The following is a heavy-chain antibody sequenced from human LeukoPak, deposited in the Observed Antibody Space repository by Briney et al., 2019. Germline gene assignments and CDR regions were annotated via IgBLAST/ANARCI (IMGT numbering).Heavy chain of an antibody. V-gene: IGHV1-18*01. CDR1: GYTFTSYG. D-gene: IGHD1-26*01. J-gene: IGHJ3*02. Sequence: ASVKVSCKASGYTFTSYGISWVRQAPGQGLEWMGWISAYNGNTNYAQKLQGRVTMTTDTSTSTAYMELRSLRSDDTAVYYCARVRMSGGSPDDAFDIWGQGTMVTVSS. CDR2: ISAYNGNT. CDR3: ARVRMSGGSPDDAFDI.